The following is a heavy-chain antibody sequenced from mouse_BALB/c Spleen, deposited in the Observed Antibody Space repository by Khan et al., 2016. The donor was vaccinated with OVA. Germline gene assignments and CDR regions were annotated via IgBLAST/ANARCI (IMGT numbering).Heavy chain of an antibody. CDR1: GFSLTSYG. D-gene: IGHD2-10*01. Sequence: VQLQESGPDLVAPSQSLSITCTISGFSLTSYGIHWVRQPPGKGLEWLVVIWSDGSTTYNSTLKSRLSITKDNSKSQVFLKMNSLQTDDTAMYYCARQPYYHYYVMDYWGQGTSVTVSS. V-gene: IGHV2-6-1*01. CDR3: ARQPYYHYYVMDY. CDR2: IWSDGST. J-gene: IGHJ4*01.